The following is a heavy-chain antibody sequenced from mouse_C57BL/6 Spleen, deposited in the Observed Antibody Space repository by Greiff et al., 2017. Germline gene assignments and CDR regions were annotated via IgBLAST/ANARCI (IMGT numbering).Heavy chain of an antibody. CDR3: ARGGDEAVPWFAY. CDR2: ISGGGGNT. V-gene: IGHV5-9*01. CDR1: GFTFSSYT. J-gene: IGHJ3*01. Sequence: EVKLVESGGGLVKPGGSLKLSCAASGFTFSSYTMSWVRQTPEKRLEWVATISGGGGNTYYPDSVKGRFTISRDNAKNTLYLQMSSLRSEDTALYYCARGGDEAVPWFAYWGQGTLVTVSA. D-gene: IGHD3-3*01.